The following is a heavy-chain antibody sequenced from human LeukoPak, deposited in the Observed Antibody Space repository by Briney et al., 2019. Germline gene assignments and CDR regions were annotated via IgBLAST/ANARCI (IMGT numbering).Heavy chain of an antibody. CDR3: AKRSTVRSL. J-gene: IGHJ4*02. CDR2: ISGSAATT. CDR1: GFTFSTYG. V-gene: IGHV3-23*01. Sequence: PGGSLRLSCAASGFTFSTYGMTWVRQAPGKGLEWVSAISGSAATTFYADSVKGRFTISRDNSKNTLYLQMNSLRAEDTAVYYCAKRSTVRSLWGQGTLVTVSS. D-gene: IGHD4-11*01.